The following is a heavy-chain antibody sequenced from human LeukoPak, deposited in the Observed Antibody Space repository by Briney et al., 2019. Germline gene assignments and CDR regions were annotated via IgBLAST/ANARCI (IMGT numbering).Heavy chain of an antibody. CDR3: ARQEQWLASAAFDY. V-gene: IGHV4-59*08. Sequence: SETLSLTCTVSGGSIRSYYWSWLRQPTGKGLEWIGYIYYSGSTNYNPSLKSRVTISVDTSKNQFSLKLSSVAAADTAVYYCARQEQWLASAAFDYWGQGTLVTVSS. CDR2: IYYSGST. CDR1: GGSIRSYY. J-gene: IGHJ4*02. D-gene: IGHD6-19*01.